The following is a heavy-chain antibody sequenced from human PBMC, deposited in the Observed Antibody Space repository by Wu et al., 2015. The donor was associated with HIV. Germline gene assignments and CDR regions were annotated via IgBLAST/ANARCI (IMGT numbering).Heavy chain of an antibody. V-gene: IGHV1-8*01. CDR1: EYTFGTYD. D-gene: IGHD6-19*01. CDR2: LSPNRGNT. Sequence: QVQLVQSGAEVKRPGASMKVSCKASEYTFGTYDINWVRQAAGQGLEWMGWLSPNRGNTGSAQRFQGRVAMTRDTSISTAFMELSRLRFDDTAIYYCARALRPVADALELDYWGQGTLVTVSS. J-gene: IGHJ4*02. CDR3: ARALRPVADALELDY.